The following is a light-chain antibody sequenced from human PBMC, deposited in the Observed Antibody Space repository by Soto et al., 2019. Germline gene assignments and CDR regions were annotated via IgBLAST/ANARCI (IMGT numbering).Light chain of an antibody. CDR1: QSVSTY. Sequence: EIVLTQSPATLSLSPGERATLSCRASQSVSTYLAWYQQKPGLAPRFLIYDASNRATGIPARFSGSGSGTDFTLTISSLEPEDFAVYYCQQRSNWPPTFGQGTKLEIK. CDR2: DAS. J-gene: IGKJ2*01. CDR3: QQRSNWPPT. V-gene: IGKV3-11*01.